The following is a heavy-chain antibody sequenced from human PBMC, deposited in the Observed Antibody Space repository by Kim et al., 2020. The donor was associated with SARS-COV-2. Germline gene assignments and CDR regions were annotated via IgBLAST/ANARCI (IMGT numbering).Heavy chain of an antibody. V-gene: IGHV4-31*02. Sequence: PSPQSRVTISVDTSTNTFSLKLSSVTAADTAVYYCARAIITMIVVVGAFDIWGQGTMVTVSS. J-gene: IGHJ3*02. D-gene: IGHD3-22*01. CDR3: ARAIITMIVVVGAFDI.